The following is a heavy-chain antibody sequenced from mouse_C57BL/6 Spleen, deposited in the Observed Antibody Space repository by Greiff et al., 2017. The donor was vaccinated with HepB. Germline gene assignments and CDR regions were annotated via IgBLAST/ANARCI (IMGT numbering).Heavy chain of an antibody. V-gene: IGHV1-69*01. CDR3: ARHGSGTGFDY. D-gene: IGHD3-2*02. Sequence: QVQLKQPGAELVMPGASVKLSCKASGYTFTSYWMHWVKQRPGQGLEWIGEIDPSDSYTNYNQKFKGKSTLTVDKSSSTAYMQLSSLTSEDSAVYYCARHGSGTGFDYWGQGTTLTVSS. J-gene: IGHJ2*01. CDR1: GYTFTSYW. CDR2: IDPSDSYT.